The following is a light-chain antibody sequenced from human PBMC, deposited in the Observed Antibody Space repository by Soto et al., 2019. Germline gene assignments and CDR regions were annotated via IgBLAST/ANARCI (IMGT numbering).Light chain of an antibody. V-gene: IGKV3-11*01. CDR2: DAS. J-gene: IGKJ1*01. Sequence: EIVLTQAPATLSLSPGERATLSCRASVTIGNYLAWYQQRPGQAPRLLIYDASTRATGIPARFSGSGSETDFTLSISSLEPEDFAVYYCQQRRDWPPCTFGHGTRVELK. CDR1: VTIGNY. CDR3: QQRRDWPPCT.